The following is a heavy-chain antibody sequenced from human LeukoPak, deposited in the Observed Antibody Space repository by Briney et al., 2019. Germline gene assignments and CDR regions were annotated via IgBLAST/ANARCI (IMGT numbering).Heavy chain of an antibody. CDR1: GSSINNNNYY. V-gene: IGHV4-39*01. CDR3: AAYCSGGSCSY. J-gene: IGHJ4*02. CDR2: IYYSGST. Sequence: PSETLSLTCSGSGSSINNNNYYWTWIRQPPGKGLEWIGSIYYSGSTYYNSSLKSRVTTSVDTSKNQFSLKLTSVTAADTAVYYCAAYCSGGSCSYWGQGTLVTVSS. D-gene: IGHD2-15*01.